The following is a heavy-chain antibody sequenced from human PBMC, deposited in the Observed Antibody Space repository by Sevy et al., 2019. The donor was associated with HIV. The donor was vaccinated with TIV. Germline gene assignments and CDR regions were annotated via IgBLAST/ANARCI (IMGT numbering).Heavy chain of an antibody. CDR2: ISSSGSTI. Sequence: GGSLRLSCAASGFTFSDYYMSWIRQAPGKGLEWVSYISSSGSTIYYADSVKGRFTISRDNAKNSLYLQMNSLRAEDTAVYYCAREVGYCSSTCCYNYYYYGMDVWGQGTTVTVSS. D-gene: IGHD2-2*02. J-gene: IGHJ6*02. CDR3: AREVGYCSSTCCYNYYYYGMDV. V-gene: IGHV3-11*01. CDR1: GFTFSDYY.